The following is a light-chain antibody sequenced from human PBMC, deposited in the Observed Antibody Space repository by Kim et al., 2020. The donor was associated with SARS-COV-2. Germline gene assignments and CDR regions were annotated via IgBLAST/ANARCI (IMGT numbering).Light chain of an antibody. V-gene: IGLV1-51*01. CDR2: DNN. CDR1: SSNIGSNF. CDR3: GTWDDSLSAVV. Sequence: GQKVITACSGNSSNIGSNFVSWYSQIPGTAPKFVIYDNNKRPSGIPDRFSGSKSGTSATLGITGLQTGDEADYYCGTWDDSLSAVVFGGGTQLTVL. J-gene: IGLJ2*01.